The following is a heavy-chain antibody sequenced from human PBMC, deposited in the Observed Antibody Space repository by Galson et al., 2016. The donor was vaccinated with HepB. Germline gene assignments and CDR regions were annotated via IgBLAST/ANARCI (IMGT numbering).Heavy chain of an antibody. Sequence: SLRLSCAASGFTFSSYSMNWVRQAPGKGLEWVSYISSSSTIYYADSVKGRFTNSRDNAKNSLYLQMNSLRDEDTAVYYCARAGHSSGWYPFNFWWFDPWGQGTLVTVSS. D-gene: IGHD6-19*01. CDR1: GFTFSSYS. V-gene: IGHV3-48*02. CDR2: ISSSSTI. J-gene: IGHJ5*02. CDR3: ARAGHSSGWYPFNFWWFDP.